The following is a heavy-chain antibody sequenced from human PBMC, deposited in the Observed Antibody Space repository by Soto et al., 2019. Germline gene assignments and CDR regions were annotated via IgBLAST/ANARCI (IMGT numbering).Heavy chain of an antibody. V-gene: IGHV1-69*01. CDR2: IIPIFGTA. Sequence: QVQLVQSGAEVKKPGSSVKVSCKASGGTFSSYAISWVRQAPGQGLEWMGGIIPIFGTANYTQKFQGRVTITADESTSTAYMELSSLRSEDTAVYYCARVDTVVTSEPYYFDHWGQGTLVTVSS. CDR1: GGTFSSYA. CDR3: ARVDTVVTSEPYYFDH. J-gene: IGHJ4*02. D-gene: IGHD2-15*01.